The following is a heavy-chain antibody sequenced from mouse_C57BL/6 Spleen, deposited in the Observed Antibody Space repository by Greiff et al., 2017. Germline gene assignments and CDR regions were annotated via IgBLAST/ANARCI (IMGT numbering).Heavy chain of an antibody. V-gene: IGHV2-6-1*01. CDR1: GFSLTSYG. Sequence: VQVVESGPGLVAPSQSLSITCTVSGFSLTSYGVHWVRQPPGQGLEWLVVIWRDGSTTYNSALNFRLGISKDNSKSQGVLKMNSLQTDDTAMYYCARHALGRWGARDYWGQGTSVTVSS. D-gene: IGHD4-1*01. CDR2: IWRDGST. J-gene: IGHJ4*01. CDR3: ARHALGRWGARDY.